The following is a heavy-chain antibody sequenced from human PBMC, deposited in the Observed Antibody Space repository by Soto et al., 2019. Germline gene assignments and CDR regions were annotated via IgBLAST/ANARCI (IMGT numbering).Heavy chain of an antibody. CDR2: ISYDGSNK. Sequence: PGGSLRLSCAASGFTFSSYGMHWVRQAPGKGLEWVAVISYDGSNKYYADSVKGRFTISRDNSKNTLYLQMNSLRAEDTAVYYCAKVLGRYSSGYHLGMDVWGQGTTVTVSS. CDR1: GFTFSSYG. J-gene: IGHJ6*02. D-gene: IGHD6-19*01. V-gene: IGHV3-30*18. CDR3: AKVLGRYSSGYHLGMDV.